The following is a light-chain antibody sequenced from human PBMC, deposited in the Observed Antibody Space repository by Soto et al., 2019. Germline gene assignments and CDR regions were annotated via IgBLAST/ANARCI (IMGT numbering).Light chain of an antibody. CDR2: EVS. CDR3: SSHTISHTQV. J-gene: IGLJ3*02. Sequence: QSALTQPASVSGSPGQSITISCTGTSSDIGRFNYVSWYQQHPGKVPKLMIYEVSNRPSAVSNRFSGSKSGNTASLTISGLQAEDEADYYCSSHTISHTQVFGGGTQLTVL. CDR1: SSDIGRFNY. V-gene: IGLV2-14*01.